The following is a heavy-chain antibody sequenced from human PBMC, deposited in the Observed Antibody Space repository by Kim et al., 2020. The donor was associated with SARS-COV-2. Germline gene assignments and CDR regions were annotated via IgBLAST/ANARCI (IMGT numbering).Heavy chain of an antibody. D-gene: IGHD2-15*01. J-gene: IGHJ6*02. V-gene: IGHV3-33*06. CDR1: GFTFSSYG. CDR2: IWYDGSNK. Sequence: GGSLRLSCAASGFTFSSYGMHWVRQAPGKGLEWVAVIWYDGSNKYYADSVKGRFTISRDNSKNTLYLQMNSLRAEDTAVYYCAKETIIFGYYYGMDVWGQGTTVTVYS. CDR3: AKETIIFGYYYGMDV.